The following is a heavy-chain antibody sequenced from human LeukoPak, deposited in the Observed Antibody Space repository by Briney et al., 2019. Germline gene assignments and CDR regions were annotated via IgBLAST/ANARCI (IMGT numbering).Heavy chain of an antibody. CDR3: ARAQSPRPRFDY. Sequence: SETLSLTCAVYGGSFSGYYWSWIRQPPGKGLEWIGEINHSGSTNYNPSLKSRVTISVDTSKNQFSPKLSSVTAADTAVYYCARAQSPRPRFDYWGQGTLVTVSS. J-gene: IGHJ4*02. CDR2: INHSGST. V-gene: IGHV4-34*01. CDR1: GGSFSGYY.